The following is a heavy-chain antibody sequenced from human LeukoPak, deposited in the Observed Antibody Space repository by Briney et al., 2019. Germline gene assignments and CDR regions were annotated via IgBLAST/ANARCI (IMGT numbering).Heavy chain of an antibody. CDR3: ARGEGFNYYDSSGYNYYFDY. V-gene: IGHV4-39*01. D-gene: IGHD3-22*01. J-gene: IGHJ4*02. CDR1: GGSISSSSYY. CDR2: IYYSGST. Sequence: KPSETLSLTCTVSGGSISSSSYYWGWIRQPPGKGLEWIGSIYYSGSTYYNPSLKSRVTISVDTSKNQFSLKLSSVTAADTAVYYCARGEGFNYYDSSGYNYYFDYWGQGTLVTVSS.